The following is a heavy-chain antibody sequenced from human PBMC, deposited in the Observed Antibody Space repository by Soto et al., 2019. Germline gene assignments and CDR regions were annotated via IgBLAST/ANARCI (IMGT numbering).Heavy chain of an antibody. CDR1: GLTLTDAW. D-gene: IGHD3-22*01. Sequence: EVQLVKSGGGLVKPGESVRLSCTAAGLTLTDAWMKWVRQAPGKGLEWAGRLKSTTNGGTADYAAPVRGRFTILRDDSKNMLYLQMNSLKTEDAAVYYCAYYRDSRAVHFDSWGQGTLVTVSS. CDR2: LKSTTNGGTA. J-gene: IGHJ4*02. V-gene: IGHV3-15*07. CDR3: AYYRDSRAVHFDS.